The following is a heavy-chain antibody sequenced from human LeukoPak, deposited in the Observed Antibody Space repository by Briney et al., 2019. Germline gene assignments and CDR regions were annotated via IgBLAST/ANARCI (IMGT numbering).Heavy chain of an antibody. Sequence: GGSLRLSCAASGFTFSSYAMHWVRQAPGKGLEYVSAISSNGGSTYYANSVKGRFTISRDNSKNTLYLQMGSLRAEDMAVYYCARVQSIAVVTAGAFDIWGQGTMVTVSS. CDR2: ISSNGGST. CDR1: GFTFSSYA. V-gene: IGHV3-64*01. D-gene: IGHD2-21*02. CDR3: ARVQSIAVVTAGAFDI. J-gene: IGHJ3*02.